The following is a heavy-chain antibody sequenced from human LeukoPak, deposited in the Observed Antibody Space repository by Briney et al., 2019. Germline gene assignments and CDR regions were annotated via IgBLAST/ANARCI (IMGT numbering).Heavy chain of an antibody. Sequence: GGSLRLSCAASGFTLSSYSMNWVRQAPGKGLEWVSSISSSSSYIYYADSVKGRFTISRDNAKNSLYLQMNSLRAEDTAVYYCARGYFDWLLSNFDYWGQGTLVTVSS. D-gene: IGHD3-9*01. V-gene: IGHV3-21*01. CDR1: GFTLSSYS. CDR2: ISSSSSYI. J-gene: IGHJ4*02. CDR3: ARGYFDWLLSNFDY.